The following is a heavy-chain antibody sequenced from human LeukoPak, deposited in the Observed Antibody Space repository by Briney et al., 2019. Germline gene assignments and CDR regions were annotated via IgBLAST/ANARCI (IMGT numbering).Heavy chain of an antibody. Sequence: PSQTLSLTCTVSGGSISSGGYYWSWIRQHPGKGLEWIGYTYYSGSTYYNPSLKSRVTISVDTSKNQFSLKLSSVTAADTAVYYCASLNVVPAAIRSDYWGQGTLVTVSS. J-gene: IGHJ4*02. V-gene: IGHV4-31*03. CDR3: ASLNVVPAAIRSDY. CDR1: GGSISSGGYY. D-gene: IGHD2-2*01. CDR2: TYYSGST.